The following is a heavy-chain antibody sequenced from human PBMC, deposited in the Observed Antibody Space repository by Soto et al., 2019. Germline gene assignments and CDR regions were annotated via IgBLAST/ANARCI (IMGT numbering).Heavy chain of an antibody. V-gene: IGHV4-59*01. CDR1: GGSISSYY. D-gene: IGHD6-6*01. Sequence: SETLSLTCTVSGGSISSYYWSWIRQPPGKGLEWIGYIYYSGSTNYNPSLKSRVTISVDTSKNQFSLKLSSVTAADTAAYHCARGTEVDSSSAPGLDYYYYYGMDVWGQGTTVTVSS. CDR3: ARGTEVDSSSAPGLDYYYYYGMDV. J-gene: IGHJ6*02. CDR2: IYYSGST.